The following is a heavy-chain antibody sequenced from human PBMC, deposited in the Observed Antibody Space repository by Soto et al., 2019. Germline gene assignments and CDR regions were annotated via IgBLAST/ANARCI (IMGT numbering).Heavy chain of an antibody. Sequence: QVQLVQSGTEVKKPGASVTVSCKASGDTFISYYIHWVRQAPGQGLEWMGIINPRGCTTSYGQKFRGRVTMTRDKSTSTVYMELSSLRAEDTAVYYCARETGVDGEWLQIGRSWFDHWGQGSLVTVSS. CDR1: GDTFISYY. CDR2: INPRGCTT. D-gene: IGHD5-12*01. CDR3: ARETGVDGEWLQIGRSWFDH. V-gene: IGHV1-46*01. J-gene: IGHJ5*02.